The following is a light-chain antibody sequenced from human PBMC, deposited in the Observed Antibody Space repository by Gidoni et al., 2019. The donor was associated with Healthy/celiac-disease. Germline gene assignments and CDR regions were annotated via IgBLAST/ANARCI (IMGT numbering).Light chain of an antibody. CDR3: HQYNNWPPGRTA. Sequence: EIVMTQSPATLSVSPGERATLSCRASQSVSSNLAWYQQKPGQAPRLLIYGASTRATGIPARFSGSGSGTEFTLTISSLQSEDFAVYYCHQYNNWPPGRTAFGQGTKLEIK. CDR2: GAS. J-gene: IGKJ2*01. V-gene: IGKV3-15*01. CDR1: QSVSSN.